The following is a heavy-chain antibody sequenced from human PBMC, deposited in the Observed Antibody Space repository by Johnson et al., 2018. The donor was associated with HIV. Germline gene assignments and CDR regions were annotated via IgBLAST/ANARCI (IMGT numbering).Heavy chain of an antibody. D-gene: IGHD3-22*01. V-gene: IGHV3-20*04. CDR3: TTDRDSSGYLDAFDI. J-gene: IGHJ3*02. CDR2: INWNGGST. CDR1: GFTFDDFG. Sequence: VQLVESGGGVVRPGGSLRLSCAASGFTFDDFGMSWVRQAPGKGLEWVSRINWNGGSTGHADSVKGRFTISRDNAKNSLYLQMNSLRAEDTAVYYCTTDRDSSGYLDAFDIWGQGTMVTVSS.